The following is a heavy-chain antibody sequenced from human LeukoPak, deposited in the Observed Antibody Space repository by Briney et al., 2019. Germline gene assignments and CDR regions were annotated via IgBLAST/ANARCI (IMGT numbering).Heavy chain of an antibody. J-gene: IGHJ4*02. Sequence: MTSETLSLTCTVSGGSIGSSAYSWGWIRQPPGKGLEWIGSISYTGTTYYNPSLKSRVTISLHTSKNQFSLKLISVTAADTALYYCAREGPHGSGIYYNPLDYWGQGALVIVSS. CDR1: GGSIGSSAYS. CDR3: AREGPHGSGIYYNPLDY. D-gene: IGHD3-10*01. CDR2: ISYTGTT. V-gene: IGHV4-39*02.